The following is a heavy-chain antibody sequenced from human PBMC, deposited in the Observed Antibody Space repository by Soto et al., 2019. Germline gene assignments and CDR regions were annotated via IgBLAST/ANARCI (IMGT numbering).Heavy chain of an antibody. D-gene: IGHD3-3*01. CDR3: ARGGVSTRTFDY. CDR1: GYNFAGYW. Sequence: GESLKISCNGSGYNFAGYWISWVRQMPGKGLELMGIIYPSDSDTRYRPSFQGQVTISADKSISSAYLQWSSLRASDTAMYYCARGGVSTRTFDYWGQGTPVTVSS. V-gene: IGHV5-51*01. CDR2: IYPSDSDT. J-gene: IGHJ4*02.